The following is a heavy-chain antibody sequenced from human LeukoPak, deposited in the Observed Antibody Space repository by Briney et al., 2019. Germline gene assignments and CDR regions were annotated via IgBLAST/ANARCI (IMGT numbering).Heavy chain of an antibody. V-gene: IGHV4-39*07. CDR2: IDYSGSS. Sequence: SETLSLTCTVSGASISTNSYYWGWIRQPPGKGLEWIGSIDYSGSSYYNPSLKSRVTISIDTSKNQFSLRLTSVTAADTAVYYCARVKDPGGYYYYYYMDVWGKGTTVTVSS. J-gene: IGHJ6*03. CDR1: GASISTNSYY. CDR3: ARVKDPGGYYYYYYMDV. D-gene: IGHD3-16*01.